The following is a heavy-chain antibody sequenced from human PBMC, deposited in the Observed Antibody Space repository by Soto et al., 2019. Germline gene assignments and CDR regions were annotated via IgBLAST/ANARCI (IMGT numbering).Heavy chain of an antibody. Sequence: GASVKVSCKASGYTFTSYDINWVRQATGQGLEWMGWMNPNSGNTGYAQKFQGRVTMTRNTSISTAYMELSSLRSEDTAVYYCARGRQGGYGYGYYFDYWGQGXLVTVSS. CDR2: MNPNSGNT. CDR3: ARGRQGGYGYGYYFDY. J-gene: IGHJ4*02. D-gene: IGHD5-18*01. V-gene: IGHV1-8*01. CDR1: GYTFTSYD.